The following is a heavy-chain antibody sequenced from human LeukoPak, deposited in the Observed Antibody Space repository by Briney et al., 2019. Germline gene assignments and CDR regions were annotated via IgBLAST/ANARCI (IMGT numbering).Heavy chain of an antibody. CDR3: ANRYDFWSGLVDY. Sequence: GGSLRLSCAASGFTFSSYTMHWVRQAPGKGLGWVAIISYDGSNKYYADSVKGRFTISRDNSRNTLYLQMNSLRAEDTAVYYCANRYDFWSGLVDYWGQGTLVTVSS. V-gene: IGHV3-30-3*01. CDR1: GFTFSSYT. CDR2: ISYDGSNK. D-gene: IGHD3-3*01. J-gene: IGHJ4*02.